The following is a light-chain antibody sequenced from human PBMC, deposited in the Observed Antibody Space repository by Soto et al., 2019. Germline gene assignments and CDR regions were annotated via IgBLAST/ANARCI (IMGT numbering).Light chain of an antibody. V-gene: IGLV2-14*01. Sequence: QSVLTQPASVSGSPGQSITISCTGISSDGDDYKDVSWYQQHPGKAPKLMIYGVTYRPSGVSNRFSGSKSGNTASLTISGLQAEDEADYYCSSYTSTSTVFGTGTKLTVL. CDR3: SSYTSTSTV. J-gene: IGLJ1*01. CDR2: GVT. CDR1: SSDGDDYKD.